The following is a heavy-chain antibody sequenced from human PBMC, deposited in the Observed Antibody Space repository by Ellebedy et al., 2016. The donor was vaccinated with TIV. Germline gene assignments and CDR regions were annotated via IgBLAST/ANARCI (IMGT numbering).Heavy chain of an antibody. D-gene: IGHD2-15*01. CDR1: GYTFTSYG. CDR3: AWAADYYYYYMDV. V-gene: IGHV1-18*01. Sequence: ASVKVSXXASGYTFTSYGISWVRQAPGQGLEWMGWISAYNGNTNYAQKLQGRVTMTTDTSTSTAYMELRSLRSDDTAVYYCAWAADYYYYYMDVWGKGTTVTVSS. CDR2: ISAYNGNT. J-gene: IGHJ6*03.